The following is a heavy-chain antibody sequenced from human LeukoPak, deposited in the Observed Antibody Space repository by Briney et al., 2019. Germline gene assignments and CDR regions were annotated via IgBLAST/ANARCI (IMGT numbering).Heavy chain of an antibody. V-gene: IGHV3-9*03. D-gene: IGHD5-24*01. CDR2: ISWNSGSI. J-gene: IGHJ3*02. CDR3: AKDRREMADDAFDI. CDR1: GFTFDDYA. Sequence: GRSLRLSCAASGFTFDDYAMHWVRQAPGKGLEWVSGISWNSGSIGYADSVKGRFTISRDNAKNSLYLQMNRLRAEDMALYYCAKDRREMADDAFDIWSQGTMVTVSS.